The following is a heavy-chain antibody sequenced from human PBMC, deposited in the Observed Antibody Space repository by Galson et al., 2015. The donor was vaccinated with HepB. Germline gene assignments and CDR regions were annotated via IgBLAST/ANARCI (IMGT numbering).Heavy chain of an antibody. D-gene: IGHD4-23*01. CDR1: GYTFTGYY. J-gene: IGHJ5*02. CDR3: ARDGGNPPTDNWFDP. Sequence: SVKVSCKASGYTFTGYYMHWVRQAPGQGLEWMGWINPNSGGTNYAQKFQGRVTMTRDTSISTAYMELSRLRSDDTAVYYCARDGGNPPTDNWFDPWGKGTLVTVSS. CDR2: INPNSGGT. V-gene: IGHV1-2*02.